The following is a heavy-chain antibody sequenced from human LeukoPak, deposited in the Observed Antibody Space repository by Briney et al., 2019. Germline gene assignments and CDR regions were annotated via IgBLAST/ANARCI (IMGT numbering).Heavy chain of an antibody. D-gene: IGHD2-15*01. CDR1: GGSVSSGSCY. V-gene: IGHV4-61*01. Sequence: SETLSLTCTVSGGSVSSGSCYWSWVRQPPGQGLEWIGYIYYSGSTNYNPSLKSRVTISVDTSKNQFSLKLSSVTAADTAVYYCVTYCSGGSCYSADAFDIWGQGTMVTVSS. CDR3: VTYCSGGSCYSADAFDI. CDR2: IYYSGST. J-gene: IGHJ3*02.